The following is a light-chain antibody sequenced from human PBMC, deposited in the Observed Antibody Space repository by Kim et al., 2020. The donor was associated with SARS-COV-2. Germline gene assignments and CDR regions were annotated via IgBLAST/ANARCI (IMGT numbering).Light chain of an antibody. Sequence: EIVLTQSPGTLSLSPGERATLSCRASQSVSSIYLAWYQQKPGQTPRLLIYSESSRATGIPDRFSGSGSGTDFTLIISRLEPEDFAVYYCQQYGSSPSTFGGGTKLEI. CDR3: QQYGSSPST. CDR2: SES. CDR1: QSVSSIY. J-gene: IGKJ4*01. V-gene: IGKV3-20*01.